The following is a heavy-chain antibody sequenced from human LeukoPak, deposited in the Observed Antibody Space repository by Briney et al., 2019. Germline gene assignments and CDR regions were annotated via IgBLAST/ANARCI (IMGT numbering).Heavy chain of an antibody. V-gene: IGHV4-59*01. Sequence: SETLSLTCTVSGGSISSYYWSWLRQPPGKGLEWVGYIYYSGSTNYNPSLKSRVTISVDTSKNQFSLKLSSVTAADTAVYYCARDFVYYDAFDIWGQGTMVTVSS. CDR2: IYYSGST. D-gene: IGHD3-10*01. J-gene: IGHJ3*02. CDR3: ARDFVYYDAFDI. CDR1: GGSISSYY.